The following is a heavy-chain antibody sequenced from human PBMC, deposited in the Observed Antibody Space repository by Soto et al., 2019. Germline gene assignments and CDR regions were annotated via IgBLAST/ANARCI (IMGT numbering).Heavy chain of an antibody. CDR3: ARDHLLWFGELLGYYYYYGMDV. Sequence: GGSLRLSCAASGFTFSSYSMHWVRQAPGEGLEWVAVISYDGSNKYYADSVKGRFTISRDNSKNTLYLQMNSLRAEDTAVYYCARDHLLWFGELLGYYYYYGMDVWGQGTTVTVSS. D-gene: IGHD3-10*01. CDR2: ISYDGSNK. V-gene: IGHV3-30-3*01. J-gene: IGHJ6*02. CDR1: GFTFSSYS.